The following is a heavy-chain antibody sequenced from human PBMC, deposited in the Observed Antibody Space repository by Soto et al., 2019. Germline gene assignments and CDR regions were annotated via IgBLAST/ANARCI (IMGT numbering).Heavy chain of an antibody. CDR2: INHSGST. V-gene: IGHV4-34*01. J-gene: IGHJ5*02. Sequence: SETLSLTCAVYGGSFSGYYWSWIRQPPGKGLEWIGEINHSGSTNYNPSLKSRVTISVDTSKNQFSLKLSSVTAADTAVYYCARGHRDILTGYQHDNWFDPWGQGTLVTV. D-gene: IGHD3-9*01. CDR1: GGSFSGYY. CDR3: ARGHRDILTGYQHDNWFDP.